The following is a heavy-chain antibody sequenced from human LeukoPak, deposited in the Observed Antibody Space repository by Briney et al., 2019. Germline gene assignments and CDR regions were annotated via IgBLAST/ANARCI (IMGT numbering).Heavy chain of an antibody. Sequence: SETLSLTCAVYGGSFSGYYWNWIRQPPGKGLEWIGEINHSGSTNYNPSLKSRVTISVDTSKNQFSLKLRSVTAADTAVYYCAREVTTVSDYWGQGTLVTVSS. CDR2: INHSGST. CDR1: GGSFSGYY. D-gene: IGHD4-11*01. CDR3: AREVTTVSDY. J-gene: IGHJ4*02. V-gene: IGHV4-34*01.